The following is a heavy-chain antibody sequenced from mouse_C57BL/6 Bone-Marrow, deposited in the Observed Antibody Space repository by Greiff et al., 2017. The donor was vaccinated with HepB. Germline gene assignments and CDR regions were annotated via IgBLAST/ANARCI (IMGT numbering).Heavy chain of an antibody. CDR2: IDPANGNT. CDR3: ARFSYGNAIDY. Sequence: VQLKESVAELVRPGASVKLSCTASGFNFKNTYMHWVKQRPEQGLEWIGRIDPANGNTKYAPKFQGKATITADTSSNTAYLQLSSLTSEDTAIYYCARFSYGNAIDYWGQGTPVTVSS. J-gene: IGHJ4*01. D-gene: IGHD1-1*01. CDR1: GFNFKNTY. V-gene: IGHV14-3*01.